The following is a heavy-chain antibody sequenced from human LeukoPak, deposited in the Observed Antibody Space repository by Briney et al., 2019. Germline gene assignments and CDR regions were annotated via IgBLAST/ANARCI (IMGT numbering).Heavy chain of an antibody. D-gene: IGHD6-19*01. Sequence: GGSLRLSCAASGFTFSSYGMSWVRQAPGKGLEWVSAISGSGGSTYYADSVKGRFTISRDNSKNTLYLQMNSLRAEDTAVYYCAKSASFWQWLGEDNWFDPWGQGTLVTVSS. V-gene: IGHV3-23*01. CDR3: AKSASFWQWLGEDNWFDP. CDR2: ISGSGGST. CDR1: GFTFSSYG. J-gene: IGHJ5*02.